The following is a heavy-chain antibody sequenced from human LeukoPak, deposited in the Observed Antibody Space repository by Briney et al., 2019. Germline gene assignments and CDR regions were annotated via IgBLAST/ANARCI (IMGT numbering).Heavy chain of an antibody. V-gene: IGHV1-24*01. CDR2: FDPEDGET. CDR1: GYTLTELS. J-gene: IGHJ3*02. CDR3: ATDRNGDYVSAFDI. D-gene: IGHD4-17*01. Sequence: ASVKVSCEVSGYTLTELSMHWVRQAPGKGLEWMGGFDPEDGETIYAQKFQGRVTMTEDTSTDAAYMELSSLRSEDTAVYYCATDRNGDYVSAFDIWGQGTMVTVSS.